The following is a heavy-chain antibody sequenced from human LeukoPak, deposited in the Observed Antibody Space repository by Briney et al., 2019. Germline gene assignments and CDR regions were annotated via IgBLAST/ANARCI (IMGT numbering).Heavy chain of an antibody. CDR3: ARVYSSSWYRRRGFDY. J-gene: IGHJ4*02. Sequence: GGSLRLSCAASGFTFSSYAMSWVRQAPGKGLEWVSAISGSGGSTYYADSVKGRFTISRDNSKDTLYLQMNSLRAEDTAVYYCARVYSSSWYRRRGFDYWGQGTLVTVSS. CDR1: GFTFSSYA. CDR2: ISGSGGST. D-gene: IGHD6-13*01. V-gene: IGHV3-23*01.